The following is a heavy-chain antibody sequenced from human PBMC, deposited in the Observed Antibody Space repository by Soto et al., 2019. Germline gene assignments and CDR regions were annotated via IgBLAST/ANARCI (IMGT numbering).Heavy chain of an antibody. CDR1: GGSISSSSYY. D-gene: IGHD6-13*01. CDR2: IYYSGST. V-gene: IGHV4-39*01. CDR3: ARLSIAAAGTFAC. J-gene: IGHJ4*02. Sequence: QLQLQESGPRLVKPSETLSLTCTVSGGSISSSSYYWGWIRPPPGKGLEWIGRIYYSGSTYYNPSLKSRVTISVDTSKSQCSVTLSSVTAADTAVYYCARLSIAAAGTFACWGQGTLVTASS.